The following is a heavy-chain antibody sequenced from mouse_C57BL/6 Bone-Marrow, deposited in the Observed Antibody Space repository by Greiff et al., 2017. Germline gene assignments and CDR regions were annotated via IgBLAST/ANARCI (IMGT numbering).Heavy chain of an antibody. CDR3: ARGVGRCFDY. CDR2: IDPANGNP. J-gene: IGHJ2*01. CDR1: GFNIKNTY. D-gene: IGHD4-1*01. V-gene: IGHV14-3*01. Sequence: EVQLQQSVAELVRPGASVKLYCTASGFNIKNTYMHWVKQRPEQGLEWIGRIDPANGNPKYAPKFQGKATITADTSSNASYLQLSSLTSEDTASYYWARGVGRCFDYWGQGTTLTVSA.